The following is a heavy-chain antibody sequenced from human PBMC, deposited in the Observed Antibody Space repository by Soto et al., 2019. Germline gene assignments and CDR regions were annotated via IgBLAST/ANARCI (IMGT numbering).Heavy chain of an antibody. Sequence: ASVKVSCKASGYTFTGYYMHWVRQAPGQGLEWKGWINPNSGGTNYAQKIQGWVTMTRDTSISTAYMELSRLRSDDTAVYYCGRELAAAGTGVYYYYSGMDVWGQGTTVTVSS. CDR2: INPNSGGT. J-gene: IGHJ6*02. CDR1: GYTFTGYY. D-gene: IGHD6-13*01. V-gene: IGHV1-2*04. CDR3: GRELAAAGTGVYYYYSGMDV.